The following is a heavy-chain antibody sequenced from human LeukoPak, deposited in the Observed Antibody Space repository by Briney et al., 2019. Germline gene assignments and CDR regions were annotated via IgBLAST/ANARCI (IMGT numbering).Heavy chain of an antibody. V-gene: IGHV3-7*03. CDR1: GFTFSSYW. CDR3: AKDMTTSGAVGAFDI. J-gene: IGHJ3*02. CDR2: INHNGNVN. Sequence: GGSLRLSCAASGFTFSSYWMNWARQAPGKGLEWVASINHNGNVNYYVDSVKGRFTISRDNSKNTLYLQMNSLRAEDTAVYYCAKDMTTSGAVGAFDIWGQGTMVTVSS. D-gene: IGHD3-16*01.